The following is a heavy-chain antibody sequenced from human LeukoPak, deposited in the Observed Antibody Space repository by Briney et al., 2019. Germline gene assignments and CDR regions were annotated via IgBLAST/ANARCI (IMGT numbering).Heavy chain of an antibody. CDR3: ATLCCGSYYMDV. J-gene: IGHJ6*03. CDR1: GGTFSSYA. CDR2: IIPIFGTT. Sequence: SVKVSCKASGGTFSSYAISWVRQAPGQGLEWMGGIIPIFGTTNYAQKFQDRVTITADKATSTAYMELSSLRSEDTAVYYCATLCCGSYYMDVWGKGTTVTVSS. V-gene: IGHV1-69*06. D-gene: IGHD2-15*01.